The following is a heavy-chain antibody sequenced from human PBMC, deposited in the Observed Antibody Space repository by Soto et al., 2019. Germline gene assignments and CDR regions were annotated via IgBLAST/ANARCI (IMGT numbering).Heavy chain of an antibody. J-gene: IGHJ5*02. CDR3: ASVRSSYAFDP. CDR1: VFIFTSYA. Sequence: ASVKVSCKASVFIFTSYAMHWVRQAPGQRLEWMGWINAGNGNTKYSQKFQGRVTITRDTSASTAYMELSSLRSEDTAVYYCASVRSSYAFDPWGQGTLVTVSS. D-gene: IGHD4-17*01. V-gene: IGHV1-3*01. CDR2: INAGNGNT.